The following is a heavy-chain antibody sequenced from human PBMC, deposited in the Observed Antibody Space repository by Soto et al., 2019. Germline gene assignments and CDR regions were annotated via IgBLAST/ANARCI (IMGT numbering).Heavy chain of an antibody. J-gene: IGHJ3*01. D-gene: IGHD4-17*01. Sequence: QITLKESGPTLVKPTQTLTLTCTFSGFSLTTSGAGVGWIRQAPGKGLEWVALVYGDDDKRYLTSLKSRLTITKDTSKNQVVLTMTNMDPVDTGTYFCAHSIGGDYVYGFDFWGQGTKVTVSS. V-gene: IGHV2-5*02. CDR2: VYGDDDK. CDR1: GFSLTTSGAG. CDR3: AHSIGGDYVYGFDF.